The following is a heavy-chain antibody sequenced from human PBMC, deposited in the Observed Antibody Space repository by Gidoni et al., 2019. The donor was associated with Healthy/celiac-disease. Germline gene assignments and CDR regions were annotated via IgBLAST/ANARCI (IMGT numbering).Heavy chain of an antibody. J-gene: IGHJ4*02. D-gene: IGHD4-17*01. Sequence: QVQLVESGGGVVQPGRSLRLSCAASGCTFSRHGMHWVRQAPGKGLEWVAVISYDGSNKYYADSVKGRFTISRDNSKNTLYLQMNSLRAEDTAVYYCAKDGRDDYGDYDVRIDYWGQGTLVTVSS. CDR2: ISYDGSNK. V-gene: IGHV3-30*18. CDR1: GCTFSRHG. CDR3: AKDGRDDYGDYDVRIDY.